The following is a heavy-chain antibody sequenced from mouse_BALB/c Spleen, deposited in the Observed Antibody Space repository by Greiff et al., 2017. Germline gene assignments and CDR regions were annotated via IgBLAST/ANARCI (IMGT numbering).Heavy chain of an antibody. V-gene: IGHV14-1*02. Sequence: EVQLQQSGAELVRPGALVKLSCKASGFNIKDYYMHWVKQRPEQGLEWIGWIDPENGNTIYDPKFQGKASITADTSSNTAYLQLSSLTSEDTAVYYCARKYGKRPWFAYWGQGTLVTVSA. CDR3: ARKYGKRPWFAY. J-gene: IGHJ3*01. D-gene: IGHD2-10*02. CDR2: IDPENGNT. CDR1: GFNIKDYY.